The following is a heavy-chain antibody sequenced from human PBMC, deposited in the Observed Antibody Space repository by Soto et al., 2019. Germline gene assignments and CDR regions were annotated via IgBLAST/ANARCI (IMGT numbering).Heavy chain of an antibody. CDR1: GGSISSYY. CDR3: ARGKYGDYYYYYYMDV. CDR2: IYYSGST. J-gene: IGHJ6*03. V-gene: IGHV4-59*01. D-gene: IGHD4-17*01. Sequence: SETLSLTCTVSGGSISSYYWIWIRQPPGKGLEWIGYIYYSGSTNYNPSLKSRVTISVDTSKNQFSLKLSSVTAADTAVYYCARGKYGDYYYYYYMDVWGKGTTVTVSS.